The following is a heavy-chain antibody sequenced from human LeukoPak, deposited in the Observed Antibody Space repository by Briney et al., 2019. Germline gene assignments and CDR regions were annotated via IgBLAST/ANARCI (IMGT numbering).Heavy chain of an antibody. D-gene: IGHD5-18*01. CDR2: IYTSGST. CDR1: GGSISSYY. J-gene: IGHJ6*03. V-gene: IGHV4-4*07. Sequence: SETLSLTCTVSGGSISSYYWSWIRQPAGKGLEWIGRIYTSGSTNYNPSLKSRVTMSVDTSKNQFSLKLSSVTAADTAVYYCARAGYSYGYDYYYHMDVWGKGTTVTVSS. CDR3: ARAGYSYGYDYYYHMDV.